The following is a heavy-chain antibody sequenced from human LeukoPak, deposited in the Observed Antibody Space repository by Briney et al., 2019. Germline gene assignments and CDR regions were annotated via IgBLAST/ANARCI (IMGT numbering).Heavy chain of an antibody. CDR3: AKVLGYCTNGVCYTYFDY. V-gene: IGHV3-23*01. CDR1: GFTLSSYE. CDR2: VDYSGGDT. D-gene: IGHD2-8*01. Sequence: GGSLRLSCIASGFTLSSYEMSWIRQAPGEGLEWVSSVDYSGGDTYYADSVEGRFTISRDNSKNTLYLQMNSLRAEDTAVYYCAKVLGYCTNGVCYTYFDYWGQGTLVTVSS. J-gene: IGHJ4*02.